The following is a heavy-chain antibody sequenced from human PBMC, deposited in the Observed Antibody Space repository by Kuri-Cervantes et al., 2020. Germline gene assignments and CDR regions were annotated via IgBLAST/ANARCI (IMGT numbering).Heavy chain of an antibody. D-gene: IGHD7-27*01. CDR1: GFTFSSYG. CDR2: ISYDGSNK. V-gene: IGHV3-30*03. J-gene: IGHJ4*02. CDR3: AHTGERDFDY. Sequence: GGSLRLSCAASGFTFSSYGMHWVRQAPGKGLEWVAVISYDGSNKYYADSVKGRFTISRDNSKNTLYLQMNSLRAEDTAVYYCAHTGERDFDYWGQGTLVTVSS.